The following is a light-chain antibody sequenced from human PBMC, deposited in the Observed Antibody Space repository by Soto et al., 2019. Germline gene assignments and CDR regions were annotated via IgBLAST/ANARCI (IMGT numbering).Light chain of an antibody. CDR3: SSYTSSSTPYV. Sequence: QSVLTQPASVSGSPGQSITISCTGTSSDVGGYNYVSWYQQHPGKAPKLMIYEVNNRPSGVSNRFSGYKSGNTASLTISGLQAEDEADYYCSSYTSSSTPYVFGTGTKLTVL. V-gene: IGLV2-14*01. CDR1: SSDVGGYNY. J-gene: IGLJ1*01. CDR2: EVN.